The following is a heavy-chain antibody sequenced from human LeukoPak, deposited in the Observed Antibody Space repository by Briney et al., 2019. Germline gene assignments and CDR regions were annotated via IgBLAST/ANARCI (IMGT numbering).Heavy chain of an antibody. CDR1: GFTFSSYG. Sequence: GRSLRLSCAASGFTFSSYGMRWVRQAPGKGLEWVAVIWYDGSNKYYADSVKGRFTISRDNSKNTLYLQMNSLRAEDTAVYYCAKDAIKSGDNYYYYMDVWGKGTTVTVSS. CDR3: AKDAIKSGDNYYYYMDV. D-gene: IGHD2-21*01. V-gene: IGHV3-33*06. J-gene: IGHJ6*03. CDR2: IWYDGSNK.